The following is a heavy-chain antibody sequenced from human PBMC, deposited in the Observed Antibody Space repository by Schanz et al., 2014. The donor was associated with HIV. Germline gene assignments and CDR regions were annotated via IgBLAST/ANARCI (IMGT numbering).Heavy chain of an antibody. CDR2: ISGSGGST. Sequence: VQLVESGGGVVQPGRSLRLSCAASGFTFSSYAMSWVRQAPGKGLEWVSAISGSGGSTYYADSVKGRFTISRDNRKNSLYLQLNRLRREDTALYYCAKDTRLWGIDYWGQGTLVTVSS. V-gene: IGHV3-23*04. CDR1: GFTFSSYA. J-gene: IGHJ4*02. CDR3: AKDTRLWGIDY. D-gene: IGHD3-16*01.